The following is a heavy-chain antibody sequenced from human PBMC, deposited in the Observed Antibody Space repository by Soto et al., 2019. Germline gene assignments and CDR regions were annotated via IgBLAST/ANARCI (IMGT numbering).Heavy chain of an antibody. CDR3: AKARCTTTDCYVPDY. CDR2: ISSNGGST. D-gene: IGHD1-26*01. V-gene: IGHV3-64D*08. CDR1: GFTFSSYA. J-gene: IGHJ4*02. Sequence: GGSLRLSCSASGFTFSSYAMHWVRQAPGKGLEYVSAISSNGGSTYYADSVKGRFTISRDNSKNTLYLQMSSLRAEDTAMYYCAKARCTTTDCYVPDYWGRGTLVTVSS.